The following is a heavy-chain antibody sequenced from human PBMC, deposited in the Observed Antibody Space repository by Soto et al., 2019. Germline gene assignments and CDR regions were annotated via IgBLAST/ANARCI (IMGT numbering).Heavy chain of an antibody. CDR3: ARGRYYDSSGYYYI. D-gene: IGHD3-22*01. Sequence: PSETLSLTCTVSGGSISSGDYYWSWIRQPPGKGLEWIGYIYYSGSTYYNPSLKSRVTISVDTSKNPFSLKLSSVSAADTAVYYCARGRYYDSSGYYYIWGQGTLVTVSS. CDR2: IYYSGST. CDR1: GGSISSGDYY. V-gene: IGHV4-30-4*01. J-gene: IGHJ4*02.